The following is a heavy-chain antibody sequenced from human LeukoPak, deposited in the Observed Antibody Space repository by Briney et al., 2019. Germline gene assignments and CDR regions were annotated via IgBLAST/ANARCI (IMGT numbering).Heavy chain of an antibody. J-gene: IGHJ4*02. CDR3: AGVADYYGSGNDY. CDR1: GGTFSSYA. D-gene: IGHD3-10*01. Sequence: SVKVSCKASGGTFSSYAISWVRQAPGQGLEWMGRISPILGIANYAQKFQGRVTITADKSTSTAYMELSSLRSEDTAVYYCAGVADYYGSGNDYWGQGTLVTVSS. V-gene: IGHV1-69*04. CDR2: ISPILGIA.